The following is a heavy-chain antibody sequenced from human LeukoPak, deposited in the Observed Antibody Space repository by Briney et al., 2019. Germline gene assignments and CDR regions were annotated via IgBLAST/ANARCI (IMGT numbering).Heavy chain of an antibody. CDR2: INKDGSEI. V-gene: IGHV3-7*01. CDR3: ARDNVTY. J-gene: IGHJ4*02. Sequence: PGGSLRLSCAVSGFTFSNNWTSWGRQAPGKGLEWVAQINKDGSEIYYVDSVKGRFTISRDNAKNSLPLQMNSLRVEDTAVYYCARDNVTYWGPGTLVTVSS. CDR1: GFTFSNNW.